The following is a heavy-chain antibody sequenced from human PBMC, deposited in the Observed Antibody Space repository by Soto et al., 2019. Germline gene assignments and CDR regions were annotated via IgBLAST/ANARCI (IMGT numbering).Heavy chain of an antibody. Sequence: SETLSLTCAVSGGSISSSNWWSCVRQPPGKGLEWIGEIYHSGSTNYNPSLKSRVTISVDKSKNQFSLKLSSVTAADTAVYYCARGYCSSTSCYKNNYYYYGMDVWGQGTTVTVSS. V-gene: IGHV4-4*02. CDR3: ARGYCSSTSCYKNNYYYYGMDV. CDR2: IYHSGST. J-gene: IGHJ6*02. D-gene: IGHD2-2*02. CDR1: GGSISSSNW.